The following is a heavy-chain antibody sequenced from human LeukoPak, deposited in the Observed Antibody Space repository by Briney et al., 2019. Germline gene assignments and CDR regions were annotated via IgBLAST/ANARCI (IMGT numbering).Heavy chain of an antibody. CDR2: ISWNSGSI. Sequence: SGRSLRLSCAASGFTFDDYAMHWVRHAPGKGLEWVSGISWNSGSIGYADSVKGRFTISRDNAKNSLYLQMNSLRAEDTAFYYCAKGTRQFHSRGWYAEFEYWGQGTLVTVSS. CDR3: AKGTRQFHSRGWYAEFEY. D-gene: IGHD6-19*01. J-gene: IGHJ4*02. CDR1: GFTFDDYA. V-gene: IGHV3-9*01.